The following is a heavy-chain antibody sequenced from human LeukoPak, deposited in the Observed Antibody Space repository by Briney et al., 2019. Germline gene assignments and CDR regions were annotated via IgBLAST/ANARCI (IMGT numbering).Heavy chain of an antibody. V-gene: IGHV3-30*03. CDR1: GFTFSSYG. Sequence: GGSLRLSCAASGFTFSSYGMHWVRQAPGKGLEWVAVISYDRTNKYYADSVQGRFTISRDNSKNTVYVQMNSLRAEDTALYYCARALDRDAFDIWGQGTMVTVSS. CDR3: ARALDRDAFDI. D-gene: IGHD2-2*03. J-gene: IGHJ3*02. CDR2: ISYDRTNK.